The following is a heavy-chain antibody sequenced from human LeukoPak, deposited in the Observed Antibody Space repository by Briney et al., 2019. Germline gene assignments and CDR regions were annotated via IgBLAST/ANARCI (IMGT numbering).Heavy chain of an antibody. Sequence: ASVKVSCKASGYTFTSYYMHWVRQAPGQGREWMGIINPSGGSTSYAQKLQVRVTITRYMSTSTVYMELSRLRSEDTAVYYCAIQKDVLRFLEWTYSYYMDVWGNGNPVTVSS. J-gene: IGHJ6*03. D-gene: IGHD3-3*01. CDR2: INPSGGST. CDR3: AIQKDVLRFLEWTYSYYMDV. CDR1: GYTFTSYY. V-gene: IGHV1-46*01.